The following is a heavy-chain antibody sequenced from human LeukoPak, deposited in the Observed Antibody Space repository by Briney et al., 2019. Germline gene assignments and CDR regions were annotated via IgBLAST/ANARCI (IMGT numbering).Heavy chain of an antibody. V-gene: IGHV3-21*01. CDR3: ARDPLEGSWYFDL. D-gene: IGHD5-24*01. CDR2: ISSTSSYI. Sequence: PGGSLRLSCAASGFTSSSYSVNWVRQAPGKGLQWVSSISSTSSYIYYPDSVKGRFTISRDNAKNSLFLQMNSLRAEDTAVYYCARDPLEGSWYFDLWGRGTLVTVSS. J-gene: IGHJ2*01. CDR1: GFTSSSYS.